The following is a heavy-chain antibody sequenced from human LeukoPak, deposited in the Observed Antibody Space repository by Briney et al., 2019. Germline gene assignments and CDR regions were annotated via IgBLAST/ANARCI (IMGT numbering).Heavy chain of an antibody. J-gene: IGHJ4*02. CDR2: ISPTTGTT. CDR1: GFPFSSYA. CDR3: ATKTSNGDRYLDY. V-gene: IGHV3-23*01. Sequence: GGSLRLSCAASGFPFSSYAMSWIRKAPGEGLQWLSAISPTTGTTFYADSVKGRFTISRDNSENTLFLQMNSLRAEDTAVYYCATKTSNGDRYLDYWGQGALVTVSS. D-gene: IGHD4-17*01.